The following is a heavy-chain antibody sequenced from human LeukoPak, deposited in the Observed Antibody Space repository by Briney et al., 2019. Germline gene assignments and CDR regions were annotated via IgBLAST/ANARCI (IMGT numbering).Heavy chain of an antibody. CDR1: GYIFNSYA. Sequence: VASVNVSCKASGYIFNSYAITWVRQAPGLGLEWMGWISAFNGNTNYPQKFQGRVTMTTDTSTSTAYMELRSLRSDDTAVYYCARGGIVGDPYYFDYWGQGTLVTVSS. CDR3: ARGGIVGDPYYFDY. V-gene: IGHV1-18*01. D-gene: IGHD1-26*01. CDR2: ISAFNGNT. J-gene: IGHJ4*02.